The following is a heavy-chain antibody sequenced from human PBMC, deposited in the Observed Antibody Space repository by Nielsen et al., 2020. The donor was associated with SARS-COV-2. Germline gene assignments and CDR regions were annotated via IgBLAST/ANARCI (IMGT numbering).Heavy chain of an antibody. J-gene: IGHJ4*02. CDR3: AREAALSRELDY. CDR1: GFTVSSNY. D-gene: IGHD6-6*01. Sequence: GGSLRLSCAASGFTVSSNYMSWVRQAPGKGLEWVSVIYSGGSTYYADSVKGRFTISRANSKNTLYLQMNSLRAEDTAVYYFAREAALSRELDYCGQGTLVTVSS. CDR2: IYSGGST. V-gene: IGHV3-53*01.